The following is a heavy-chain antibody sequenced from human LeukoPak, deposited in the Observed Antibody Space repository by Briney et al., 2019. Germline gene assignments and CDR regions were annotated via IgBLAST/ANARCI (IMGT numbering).Heavy chain of an antibody. CDR3: ARPYYGNYYYYGMDV. J-gene: IGHJ6*02. CDR2: IWYDGSNK. CDR1: GFTFSSNG. Sequence: PGRSLRLSCAASGFTFSSNGMHWVRQAPGKGLEWVGIIWYDGSNKYYADSVKGRFTISRDNSKNTLYLQMNSLRVEDTAVYYCARPYYGNYYYYGMDVWGQGTTVTVSS. V-gene: IGHV3-33*01. D-gene: IGHD4-17*01.